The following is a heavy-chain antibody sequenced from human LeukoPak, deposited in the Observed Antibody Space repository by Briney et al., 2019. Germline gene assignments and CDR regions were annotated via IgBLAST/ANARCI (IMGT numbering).Heavy chain of an antibody. Sequence: GGSLRLSCAASGFTFSNAWMNWVRQAPGKGLEWVGRIKSKTDGGTTDYAAPVKGRFTISRDDSKNTLYLQMNGLRAEDTAVYYCARDRTHYADYWGQGTLVTVSS. J-gene: IGHJ4*02. V-gene: IGHV3-15*07. CDR2: IKSKTDGGTT. CDR3: ARDRTHYADY. CDR1: GFTFSNAW.